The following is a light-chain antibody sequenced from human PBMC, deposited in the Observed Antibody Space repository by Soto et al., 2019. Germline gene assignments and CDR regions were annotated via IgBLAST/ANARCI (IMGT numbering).Light chain of an antibody. V-gene: IGLV2-23*02. CDR2: EVS. CDR3: CSYAGSSTPLI. Sequence: QSVLTQPASVSGSPGQSITISCTGTSSDVGSYNLVSWYQQHPGKAPKLMIYEVSKRLSGVSNRFSGSKSGNTASLTISGXXXEDEADYYCCSYAGSSTPLIFGTGTKLTVL. CDR1: SSDVGSYNL. J-gene: IGLJ1*01.